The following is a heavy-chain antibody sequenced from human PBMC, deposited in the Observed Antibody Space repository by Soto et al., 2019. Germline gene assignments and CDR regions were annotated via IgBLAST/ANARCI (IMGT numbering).Heavy chain of an antibody. CDR3: ARGESVVVRNVLSAFDI. CDR1: GFTFSSYE. CDR2: ISSSGSTI. J-gene: IGHJ3*02. D-gene: IGHD3-22*01. Sequence: GGSLRLSCAASGFTFSSYEMNWVRQAPGKGLEWVSYISSSGSTIYYADSVKGRFTISRDNAKNSLYLQMNSLRAEDTAVYYCARGESVVVRNVLSAFDIWGQGTMVTVSS. V-gene: IGHV3-48*03.